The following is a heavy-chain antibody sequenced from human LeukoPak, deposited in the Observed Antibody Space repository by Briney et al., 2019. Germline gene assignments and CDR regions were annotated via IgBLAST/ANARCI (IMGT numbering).Heavy chain of an antibody. J-gene: IGHJ4*02. CDR2: ISGSGGST. CDR1: GFTFSSYA. D-gene: IGHD2-21*02. CDR3: AKGATLIVVVTASDY. V-gene: IGHV3-23*01. Sequence: HPGGSLRLSCAASGFTFSSYAMSWVRQAPGKGLEWVPAISGSGGSTYYADSVKGRFTISRDNSKNTLYLQMNSLRAEDTAVYYCAKGATLIVVVTASDYWGQGTLVTVSS.